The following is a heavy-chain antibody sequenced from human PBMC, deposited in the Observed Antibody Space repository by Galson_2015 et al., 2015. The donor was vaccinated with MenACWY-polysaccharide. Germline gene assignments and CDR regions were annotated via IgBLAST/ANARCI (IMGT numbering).Heavy chain of an antibody. Sequence: SVKVSCKASGYTFTSYAMNWVRQAPGQGLEWVGWINTNTGNPTYAQGFTGRFVFSLDTSVSTAYLQISSLKAEDTAVYYCAREGGDYVLGGMDVWGQGTTVTVSS. CDR1: GYTFTSYA. CDR3: AREGGDYVLGGMDV. CDR2: INTNTGNP. J-gene: IGHJ6*02. D-gene: IGHD4-17*01. V-gene: IGHV7-4-1*02.